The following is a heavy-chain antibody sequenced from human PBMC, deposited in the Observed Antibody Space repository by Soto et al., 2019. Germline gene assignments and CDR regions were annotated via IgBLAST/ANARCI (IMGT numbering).Heavy chain of an antibody. Sequence: GGSLRLSCAASGFTFSSYAMSWVRQAPGKGLEWVSATSGSGGSTYYADSVKGRFTSSRDNSKNTLYLQMSSGRAEDTAVYYCAKDLSGRMYCDGSSGSRSYYYGMDVWGQGTTVTVSS. V-gene: IGHV3-23*01. CDR2: TSGSGGST. CDR3: AKDLSGRMYCDGSSGSRSYYYGMDV. D-gene: IGHD3-22*01. J-gene: IGHJ6*02. CDR1: GFTFSSYA.